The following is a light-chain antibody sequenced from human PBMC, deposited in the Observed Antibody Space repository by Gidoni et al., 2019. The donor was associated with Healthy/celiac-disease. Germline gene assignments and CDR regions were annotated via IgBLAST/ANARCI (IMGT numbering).Light chain of an antibody. Sequence: QSVLTQPPSASGTPGQRVTISCSGSSSNIGSNYVYWYQQLPGTAPKLLIYRNNQRPSGVPDQFSGSKSGTSASLAISGLLSEDEADYYCAAWDDSLSVLVFGGGTKLTVL. J-gene: IGLJ2*01. CDR3: AAWDDSLSVLV. CDR1: SSNIGSNY. V-gene: IGLV1-47*01. CDR2: RNN.